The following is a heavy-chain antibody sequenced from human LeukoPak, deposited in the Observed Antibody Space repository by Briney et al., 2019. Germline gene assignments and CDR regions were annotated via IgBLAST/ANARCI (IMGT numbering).Heavy chain of an antibody. D-gene: IGHD3-22*01. Sequence: SETLSLTCTVSGGSISSYYLSWIRQPPGKGLEWIGYIYYSGGTNYNPSLKSRGTISVEPSKKQFSLRLSSVTAADTAVYYCARRGGDSSGNFDYWGQGTLVTVSS. V-gene: IGHV4-59*08. CDR2: IYYSGGT. CDR3: ARRGGDSSGNFDY. CDR1: GGSISSYY. J-gene: IGHJ4*02.